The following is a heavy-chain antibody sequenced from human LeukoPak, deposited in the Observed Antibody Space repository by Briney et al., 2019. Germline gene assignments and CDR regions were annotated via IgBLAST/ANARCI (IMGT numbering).Heavy chain of an antibody. D-gene: IGHD3-22*01. J-gene: IGHJ4*02. Sequence: ASVKVSCKASGYTFTSYGISWVRQAPGQGLEWMGWISAYNGNTNYAQKLQGRVTMTTDTSTSTAYMELRSLRSDDTAVYYCAREAPYYYDSSGYYSFDYWGQGTLVTVSS. CDR1: GYTFTSYG. CDR3: AREAPYYYDSSGYYSFDY. V-gene: IGHV1-18*01. CDR2: ISAYNGNT.